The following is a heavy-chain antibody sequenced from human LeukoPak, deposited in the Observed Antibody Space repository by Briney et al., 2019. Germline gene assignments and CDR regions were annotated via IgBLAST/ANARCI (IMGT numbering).Heavy chain of an antibody. J-gene: IGHJ6*04. Sequence: PGGSLRLSCTVSGFIFSDFSMSWVRQAPGKGLEWVSYISSSGSTIYYADSVKGRFTISRDNAKNSLYLQMNSLRAEDTAVYYCAELGITMIGGVWGKGTTVTISS. CDR1: GFIFSDFS. V-gene: IGHV3-11*04. CDR2: ISSSGSTI. D-gene: IGHD3-10*02. CDR3: AELGITMIGGV.